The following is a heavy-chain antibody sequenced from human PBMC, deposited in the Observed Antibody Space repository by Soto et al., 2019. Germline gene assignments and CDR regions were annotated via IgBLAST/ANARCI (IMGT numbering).Heavy chain of an antibody. CDR2: IYSGGST. CDR1: GFTVSSNY. CDR3: ARAREPEYSSAISFDI. Sequence: GGSLRLSCAASGFTVSSNYMSWVRQAPGKGLEWVSVIYSGGSTYYADSVKGRFTISRDNSKNTLYLQMSSLTDEDTAVYYCARAREPEYSSAISFDIWGQGALVTVSS. D-gene: IGHD5-18*01. V-gene: IGHV3-53*01. J-gene: IGHJ4*02.